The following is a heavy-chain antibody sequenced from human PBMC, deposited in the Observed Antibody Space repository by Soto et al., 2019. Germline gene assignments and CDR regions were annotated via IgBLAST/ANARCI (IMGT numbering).Heavy chain of an antibody. Sequence: EVQLLESGGGLVQPGGSLRLSCAASGFTFTNYAMSWVRQAPGKGLEWVSAISGSGSSTYYADSVKGRFTIYRDNSENTLFLQMNRLRAEDTAVYYCAYVPALNYYYGMDVWGQGTTVTVSS. CDR2: ISGSGSST. CDR3: AYVPALNYYYGMDV. V-gene: IGHV3-23*01. CDR1: GFTFTNYA. J-gene: IGHJ6*02. D-gene: IGHD3-16*01.